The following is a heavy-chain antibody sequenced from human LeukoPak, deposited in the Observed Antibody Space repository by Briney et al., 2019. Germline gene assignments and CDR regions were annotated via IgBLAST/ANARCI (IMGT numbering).Heavy chain of an antibody. CDR1: GFTSSSYA. D-gene: IGHD1-26*01. CDR2: ISYDGSNK. Sequence: GRSLRLSCAASGFTSSSYAMHWVRQAPGKGLEWVAVISYDGSNKYYADSVKGRFTISRDNSKNTLYLQMNSLRAEDTAVYYCARGVGPHYYYGMDVWGQGTTVTVSS. CDR3: ARGVGPHYYYGMDV. J-gene: IGHJ6*02. V-gene: IGHV3-30-3*01.